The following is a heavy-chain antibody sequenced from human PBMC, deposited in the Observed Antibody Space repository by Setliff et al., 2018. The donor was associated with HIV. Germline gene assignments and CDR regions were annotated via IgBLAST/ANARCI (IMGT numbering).Heavy chain of an antibody. CDR3: ARDTSSSY. CDR2: INPSSGGT. J-gene: IGHJ4*02. V-gene: IGHV1-2*06. D-gene: IGHD2-2*01. Sequence: RASVKVSCKASGYTFTGYYIHWVRRAPGQGLEWMGRINPSSGGTNYAPKFQGRVTMTRDKSISTAYMELSRLRSDDTAVYYCARDTSSSYWGQGTLVTVSS. CDR1: GYTFTGYY.